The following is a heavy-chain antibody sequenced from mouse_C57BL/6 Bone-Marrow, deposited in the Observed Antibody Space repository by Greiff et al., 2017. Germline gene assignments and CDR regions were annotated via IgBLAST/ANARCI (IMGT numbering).Heavy chain of an antibody. D-gene: IGHD1-1*01. V-gene: IGHV1-81*01. Sequence: QVQLQQSGAELARPGASVKLSCKASGYTFTSYGISWVKQRTGQGLEWIGEIYPRSGNTYYNEKFKGKATLTADKSSSTAYMELRSLTSEDSAVYFCARRTVVWYFDVWGTGTTVTVSS. CDR3: ARRTVVWYFDV. J-gene: IGHJ1*03. CDR2: IYPRSGNT. CDR1: GYTFTSYG.